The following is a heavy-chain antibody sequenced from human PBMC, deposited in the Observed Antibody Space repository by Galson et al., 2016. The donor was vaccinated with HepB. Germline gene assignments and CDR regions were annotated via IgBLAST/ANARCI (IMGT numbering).Heavy chain of an antibody. Sequence: SLRLSCAASGFTFSRYSMYWVRQAPGKGLEWISSISSSSTTTTTISYADSVKGRFTISRDNAENSLYLQMNSLRAEDTAVYYCARGSQAWLQYMGVAYWGQGILVTVSS. CDR2: ISSSSTTTTTI. J-gene: IGHJ4*02. CDR3: ARGSQAWLQYMGVAY. D-gene: IGHD5-24*01. V-gene: IGHV3-48*01. CDR1: GFTFSRYS.